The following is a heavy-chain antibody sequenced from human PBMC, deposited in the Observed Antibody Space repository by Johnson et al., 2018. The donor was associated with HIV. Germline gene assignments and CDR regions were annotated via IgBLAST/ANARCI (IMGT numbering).Heavy chain of an antibody. CDR2: IRYDGDNE. D-gene: IGHD3-16*01. J-gene: IGHJ3*02. V-gene: IGHV3-30*02. CDR3: WAQWTVITFGGRSAFDI. CDR1: GFTFSYYG. Sequence: QVQLVESGGGVAQPGGSLRLSCAAFGFTFSYYGMHWVRQVPGKGLEWVAFIRYDGDNEYYGDSVKGRFTISRDNSKTTLYRQMNRLRSDDTVVYYCWAQWTVITFGGRSAFDIWGQVTVVTVSS.